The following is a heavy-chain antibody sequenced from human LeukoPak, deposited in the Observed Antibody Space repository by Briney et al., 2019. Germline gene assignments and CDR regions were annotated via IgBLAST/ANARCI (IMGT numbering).Heavy chain of an antibody. CDR1: GFTFTNYW. V-gene: IGHV3-74*01. CDR3: VRAGIMDV. Sequence: GGSLRLSCAASGFTFTNYWMHWVRQAPGKGLVWVSRVKIDGTITSYADSVKGRFTVSRDDAKNTVYLQMNSLRAEDTAVYFCVRAGIMDVWGKGTTVTVSS. D-gene: IGHD2-21*01. CDR2: VKIDGTIT. J-gene: IGHJ6*04.